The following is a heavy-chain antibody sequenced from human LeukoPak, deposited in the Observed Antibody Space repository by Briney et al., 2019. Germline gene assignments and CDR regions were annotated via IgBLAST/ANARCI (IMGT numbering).Heavy chain of an antibody. J-gene: IGHJ4*02. V-gene: IGHV3-11*01. CDR2: ISSSGSTI. Sequence: GGSLRLSCAASGFTFSDYYMSWIRQAPGKGLEWVSYISSSGSTIYYADSVKGRFTISRDNAKNSLYLQMNSLRAEDTAVYYCARDLYYYDSSGYYSYWGQGTLVTVSS. CDR3: ARDLYYYDSSGYYSY. D-gene: IGHD3-22*01. CDR1: GFTFSDYY.